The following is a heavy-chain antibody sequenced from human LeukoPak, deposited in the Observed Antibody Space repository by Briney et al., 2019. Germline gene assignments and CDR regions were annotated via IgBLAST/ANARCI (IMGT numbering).Heavy chain of an antibody. J-gene: IGHJ4*02. V-gene: IGHV3-21*01. CDR1: GFTFSSYS. CDR2: ISSSSSYI. Sequence: PGGSLRLSCAASGFTFSSYSMNWVRQAPGKGLEWVSSISSSSSYIYYADSVKGRFTISRDNAKNSLYLQMNSLRAEDTAVYYCATLRGYSGYSRYWGQGTLVTVSS. CDR3: ATLRGYSGYSRY. D-gene: IGHD5-12*01.